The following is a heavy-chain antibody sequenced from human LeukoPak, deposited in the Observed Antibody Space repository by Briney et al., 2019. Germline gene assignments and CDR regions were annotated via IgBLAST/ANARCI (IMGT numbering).Heavy chain of an antibody. CDR1: GFTVSSNY. CDR3: ARSNYGAFDI. D-gene: IGHD3-16*01. J-gene: IGHJ3*02. CDR2: IYSGGST. V-gene: IGHV3-53*01. Sequence: GGSLRLSCAASGFTVSSNYMSWVRQAPGKGLEWVSVIYSGGSTYYADSVKGRFTISRDNSKNTLYPQMNSLRAEDTAVYYCARSNYGAFDIWGQGTMVTVPS.